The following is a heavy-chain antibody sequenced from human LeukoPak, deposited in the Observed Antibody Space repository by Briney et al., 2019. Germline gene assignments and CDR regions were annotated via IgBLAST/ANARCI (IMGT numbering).Heavy chain of an antibody. Sequence: GASVKVSCEASGYTFTGYYMRWVRQAPGQGLEWMGWINPNSGGTNYAQKVQGRVTMTRDTSISTAYMELSRLRSDDTAVYYCARDGRGSVRWGQGTLVTVSS. CDR1: GYTFTGYY. CDR2: INPNSGGT. V-gene: IGHV1-2*02. J-gene: IGHJ4*02. D-gene: IGHD1-26*01. CDR3: ARDGRGSVR.